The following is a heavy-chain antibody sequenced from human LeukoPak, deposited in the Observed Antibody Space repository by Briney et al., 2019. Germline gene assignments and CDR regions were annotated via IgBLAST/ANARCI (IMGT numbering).Heavy chain of an antibody. V-gene: IGHV4-39*01. J-gene: IGHJ2*01. CDR3: ARVAIWDWYFDL. D-gene: IGHD2-15*01. CDR2: IYYSGST. CDR1: GGSISSSSYY. Sequence: PSETLSLTCTVSGGSISSSSYYWGWIRQPPGKGLEWIGSIYYSGSTYYNPSLKSRVTISVDTSKNQFSLKLSSVTAADTAVYYCARVAIWDWYFDLWGRGTLVTVSS.